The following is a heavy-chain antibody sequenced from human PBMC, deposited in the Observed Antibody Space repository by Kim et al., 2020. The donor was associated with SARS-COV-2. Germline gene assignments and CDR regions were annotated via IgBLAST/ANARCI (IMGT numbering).Heavy chain of an antibody. Sequence: SETLSLTCTVSGGSISNYYWSWIRQPPGKGLEWIGYIYYSGSTNYNPSLRSRVTISVDTSKNQFSLKLSSVTAAGTAVYYCARGGARSVAFDIWGQGTMVTVSS. CDR1: GGSISNYY. D-gene: IGHD3-16*01. CDR3: ARGGARSVAFDI. V-gene: IGHV4-59*01. J-gene: IGHJ3*02. CDR2: IYYSGST.